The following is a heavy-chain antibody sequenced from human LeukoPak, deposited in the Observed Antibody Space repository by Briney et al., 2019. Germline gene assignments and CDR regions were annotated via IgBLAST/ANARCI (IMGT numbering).Heavy chain of an antibody. CDR3: AKVFSTATTGREGFYFDN. D-gene: IGHD4-11*01. CDR2: SSGSGGTT. J-gene: IGHJ4*02. Sequence: GGSLRLSCVASGFTFSRYAMSWVRQAPGKRLEWVSVSSGSGGTTYYADSVKGRFTISRDSSKNTLFLQMNSLRAEDTAVYYWAKVFSTATTGREGFYFDNGGKETLVTASS. CDR1: GFTFSRYA. V-gene: IGHV3-23*01.